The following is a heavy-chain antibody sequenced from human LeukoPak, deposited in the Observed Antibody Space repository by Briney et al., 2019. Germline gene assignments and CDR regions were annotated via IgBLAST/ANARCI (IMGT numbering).Heavy chain of an antibody. CDR1: GGSVNSGSYY. D-gene: IGHD6-13*01. CDR2: IYYSGTT. CDR3: ASVIAAAGSFDY. V-gene: IGHV4-61*01. J-gene: IGHJ4*02. Sequence: SETLSLTCTVSGGSVNSGSYYWSWIRQPPGKGLEWIGYIYYSGTTNYNPSLKSRVTISVDTSQNQFSLKLSSVTAVDTAVYYCASVIAAAGSFDYWGQGTLVTVSS.